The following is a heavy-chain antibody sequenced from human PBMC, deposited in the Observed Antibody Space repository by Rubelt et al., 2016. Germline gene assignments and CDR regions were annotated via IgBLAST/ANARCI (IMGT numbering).Heavy chain of an antibody. D-gene: IGHD1-26*01. V-gene: IGHV3-33*06. CDR3: ANRGFVGATPGRYLDC. Sequence: GGGVVQPGRSLRLSCAAPGFTFRTYGMHWVRQAPGKGLEWVAVIWYDGGYKYNADSVQGRFTISRDNAKNTLFLQMSSLRAEDTAVYYCANRGFVGATPGRYLDCWGQGTLVTVSS. CDR2: IWYDGGYK. CDR1: GFTFRTYG. J-gene: IGHJ4*02.